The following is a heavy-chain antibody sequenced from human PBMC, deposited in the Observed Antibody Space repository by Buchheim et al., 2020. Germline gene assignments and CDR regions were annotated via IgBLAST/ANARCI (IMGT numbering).Heavy chain of an antibody. CDR2: ISYDGSNK. Sequence: QVQLVESGGGVVQPGRSLRLSCAASGFTFSSYGMHWVRQAPGKGLEWVAVISYDGSNKYYADSVKGRFTISRDNSKNTLYLQMKSLRAEDTAVYYCAKDRSSGWYVRPYYYYYGMDVWGQGTT. J-gene: IGHJ6*02. CDR3: AKDRSSGWYVRPYYYYYGMDV. D-gene: IGHD6-19*01. CDR1: GFTFSSYG. V-gene: IGHV3-30*18.